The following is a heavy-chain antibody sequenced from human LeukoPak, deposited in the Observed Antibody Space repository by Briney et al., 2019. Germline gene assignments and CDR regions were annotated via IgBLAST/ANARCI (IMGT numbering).Heavy chain of an antibody. CDR3: AQYGYSGYYYFDY. V-gene: IGHV2-5*08. Sequence: TLSLTCTVSGDSISSGNYYWTWIRQPPGKALEWLALIYWDDDKRYSPSLKSRLTITKDTSKNQVVLTMTNMDPVDTATYYCAQYGYSGYYYFDYWGQGTLVTVSS. D-gene: IGHD5-12*01. CDR1: GDSISSGNYY. CDR2: IYWDDDK. J-gene: IGHJ4*02.